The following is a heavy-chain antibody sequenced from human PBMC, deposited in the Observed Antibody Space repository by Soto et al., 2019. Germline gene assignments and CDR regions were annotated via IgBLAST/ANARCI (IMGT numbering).Heavy chain of an antibody. CDR1: TFTSTKAW. CDR3: TTEGPGYCSGGSCYAIDY. CDR2: IKRKADSGTT. Sequence: PGRSLRPSCPLDTFTSTKAWISWVRPAPRNGLDGVGSIKRKADSGTTDYAAPVKGILTISRDDSKNTLYLQMNSLKTEDTAVYYCTTEGPGYCSGGSCYAIDYWGQGTLVTVS. J-gene: IGHJ4*02. D-gene: IGHD2-15*01. V-gene: IGHV3-15*01.